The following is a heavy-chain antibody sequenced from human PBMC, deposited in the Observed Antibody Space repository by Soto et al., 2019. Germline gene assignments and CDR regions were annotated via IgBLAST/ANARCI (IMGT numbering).Heavy chain of an antibody. J-gene: IGHJ4*02. Sequence: QVQLVQSGTVVQRRGSSVKVSCQASGGTFSSHGMAWVRQAPGQGLEWMGGIIPTFGTPTYAPKFQGRVTINADKSTNTAYMELSSLRSEDTGVYYCASERSAQDVEFWGQGTLITVSS. CDR3: ASERSAQDVEF. D-gene: IGHD1-26*01. V-gene: IGHV1-69*06. CDR1: GGTFSSHG. CDR2: IIPTFGTP.